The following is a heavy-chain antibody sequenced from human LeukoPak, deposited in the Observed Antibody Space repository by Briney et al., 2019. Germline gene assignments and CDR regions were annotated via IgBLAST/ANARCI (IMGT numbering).Heavy chain of an antibody. CDR3: ARVDDY. CDR2: ISHGGFA. CDR1: GGSFTDFY. Sequence: SETLSLTCAVFGGSFTDFYWSWIRQPPGKGLEWIGEISHGGFANYNPSLKSRVTISVDTSKNQFSLKLNSVTAADTAVCYCARVDDYWGQGTLVTVSS. J-gene: IGHJ4*02. V-gene: IGHV4-34*01.